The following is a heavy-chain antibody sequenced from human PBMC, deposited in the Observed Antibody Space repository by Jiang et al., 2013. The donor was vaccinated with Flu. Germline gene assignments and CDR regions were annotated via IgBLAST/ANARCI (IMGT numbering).Heavy chain of an antibody. CDR3: ARDRPPNYDILTGSIYYGMDV. V-gene: IGHV1-18*01. CDR2: ISAYNGNT. D-gene: IGHD3-9*01. CDR1: GYTFTSYG. J-gene: IGHJ6*02. Sequence: GAEVKKPGASVKVSCKASGYTFTSYGISWVRQAPGQGLEWMGWISAYNGNTNYAQKLQGRVTMTTDTSTSTAYMELRSLRSDDTAVYYCARDRPPNYDILTGSIYYGMDVWGQGTTVTVSS.